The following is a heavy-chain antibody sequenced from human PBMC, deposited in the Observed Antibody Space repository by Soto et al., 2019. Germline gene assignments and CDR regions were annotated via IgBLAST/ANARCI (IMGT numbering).Heavy chain of an antibody. Sequence: EVQVLESGGDLVQPGGSLRLACAASGFTYSSYAMSWVRQAPGKGLEWVSTISDSGGRTYYADSVKGRFSISRDNSKDMVYLQMNSLRVEDTAVYYCARLLPSGGQHHLGQGTLVTVSS. CDR2: ISDSGGRT. V-gene: IGHV3-23*01. D-gene: IGHD3-3*02. CDR1: GFTYSSYA. J-gene: IGHJ5*02. CDR3: ARLLPSGGQHH.